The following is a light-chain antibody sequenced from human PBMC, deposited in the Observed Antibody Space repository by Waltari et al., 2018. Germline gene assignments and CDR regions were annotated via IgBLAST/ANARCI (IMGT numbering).Light chain of an antibody. CDR1: TSDVGAYDY. V-gene: IGLV2-14*03. CDR2: DVK. CDR3: SSSTTTTLI. Sequence: QSALTQPASVSGSPGQSITISCTGTTSDVGAYDYVSWYQQHPGQAPNLLVYDVKSRPSGVSARFSGSKSGNTASLTISGLQTEDEADYYCSSSTTTTLIFGGGTKLTGL. J-gene: IGLJ2*01.